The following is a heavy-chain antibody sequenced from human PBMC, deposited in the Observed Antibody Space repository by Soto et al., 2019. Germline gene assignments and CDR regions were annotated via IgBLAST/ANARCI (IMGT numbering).Heavy chain of an antibody. Sequence: ETLSLTCTVSGGSISSYYWSWIRQPPGKGLEWIGYIYYSGSTNYNPSLKSRVTISVDTSKNQFSLKLSSVTAADTAVYYCARAIAVAGPTWFDPWGQGTLVTVSS. CDR1: GGSISSYY. CDR2: IYYSGST. J-gene: IGHJ5*02. CDR3: ARAIAVAGPTWFDP. D-gene: IGHD6-19*01. V-gene: IGHV4-59*01.